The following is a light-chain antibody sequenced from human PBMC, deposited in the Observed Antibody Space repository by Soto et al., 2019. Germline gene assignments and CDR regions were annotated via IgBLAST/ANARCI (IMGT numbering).Light chain of an antibody. CDR1: SSDVGGYNY. Sequence: QSALTQPRSVSGSPGQSVTISCTGTSSDVGGYNYVSWYQQHPGKAPKLMIYDVTQRPSGVPDRFSGSKSGNTASLTISGLQAEDEADYYCCSYAGSPYFFGTGTKLTVL. V-gene: IGLV2-11*01. CDR3: CSYAGSPYF. CDR2: DVT. J-gene: IGLJ1*01.